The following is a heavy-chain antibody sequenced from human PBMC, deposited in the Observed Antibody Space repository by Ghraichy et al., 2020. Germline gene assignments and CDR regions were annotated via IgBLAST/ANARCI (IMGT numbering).Heavy chain of an antibody. Sequence: SETRSLTCVVSGGSISSGGFSWNWIRQPPGQGLEWIGYIYYSGNTYYNPSLKSRVTISVDRSKNQFSLKLRSPTAADTAVYYCVKSGASGSYKWFDPWGQGTLVTVAS. V-gene: IGHV4-30-2*01. CDR3: VKSGASGSYKWFDP. J-gene: IGHJ5*02. CDR2: IYYSGNT. D-gene: IGHD3-10*01. CDR1: GGSISSGGFS.